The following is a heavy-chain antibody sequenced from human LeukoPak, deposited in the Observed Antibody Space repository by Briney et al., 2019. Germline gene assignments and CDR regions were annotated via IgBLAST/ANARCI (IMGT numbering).Heavy chain of an antibody. V-gene: IGHV4-34*01. Sequence: SETLSLTCAVYGGSFSGYYWSWIRQPPGKGLEWIGNIDHSRSTYYNPSLKSRVTISVDTSKNQFSLKLSSVTAADTAVYYCASASGDHQTFDYWGQGTLVTVSS. D-gene: IGHD2-21*01. CDR3: ASASGDHQTFDY. J-gene: IGHJ4*02. CDR2: IDHSRST. CDR1: GGSFSGYY.